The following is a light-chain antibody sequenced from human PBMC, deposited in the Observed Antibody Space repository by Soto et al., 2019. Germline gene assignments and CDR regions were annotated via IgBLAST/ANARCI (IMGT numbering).Light chain of an antibody. V-gene: IGKV3-11*01. CDR1: QSVSTD. CDR2: DAS. CDR3: QHPPTS. Sequence: ALAQSPVALSLSPGERATLSCRASQSVSTDLAWYQQKPGQAPRLLIYDASNRATGIPVRFAGSGSGTDFALTISSLEPEDFVLHYCQHPPTSVGGGTKVDIK. J-gene: IGKJ4*01.